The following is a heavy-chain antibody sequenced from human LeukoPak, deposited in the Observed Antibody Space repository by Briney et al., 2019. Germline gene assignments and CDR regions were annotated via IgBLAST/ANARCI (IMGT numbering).Heavy chain of an antibody. Sequence: SVKVSCKASGGTFNSYAISWVRQAPGQGLEWMGGIILIFGTANYAQKFQGRVTITADESTSTAYMELSSLRSEDTAVYYCASPYHYDSSGYYWFDYWGQGTLVTVSS. J-gene: IGHJ5*01. CDR2: IILIFGTA. D-gene: IGHD3-22*01. CDR3: ASPYHYDSSGYYWFDY. CDR1: GGTFNSYA. V-gene: IGHV1-69*13.